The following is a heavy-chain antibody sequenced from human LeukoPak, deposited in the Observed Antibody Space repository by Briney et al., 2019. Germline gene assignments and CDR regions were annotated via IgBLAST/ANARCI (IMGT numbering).Heavy chain of an antibody. V-gene: IGHV4-39*01. D-gene: IGHD2-15*01. CDR3: AKDRLHRDYFDL. CDR1: GGSVSATSHY. CDR2: IYHTGRT. Sequence: PSETVSLTCTVSGGSVSATSHYWAWLRQSPGKPPEWIGSIYHTGRTFYNPSLRSRFLISVDTSKNQFSLRLTSVTAADTAIYFCAKDRLHRDYFDLWGQGTLLTVSS. J-gene: IGHJ4*02.